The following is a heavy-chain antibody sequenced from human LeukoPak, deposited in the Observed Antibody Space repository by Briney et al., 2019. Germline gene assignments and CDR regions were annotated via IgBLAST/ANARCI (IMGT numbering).Heavy chain of an antibody. CDR2: IYHGGST. CDR1: GYSNRSGYY. CDR3: VKDSSGWYKRNRFDP. J-gene: IGHJ5*02. D-gene: IGHD6-19*01. Sequence: PSETLSLTCAVSGYSNRSGYYWGGIRQPPGKGLEWIGIIYHGGSTYYNPSLKSRVIISVDTSKNQFSLKMRSMTAADTAVYFCVKDSSGWYKRNRFDPWGQGTLVTVSS. V-gene: IGHV4-38-2*02.